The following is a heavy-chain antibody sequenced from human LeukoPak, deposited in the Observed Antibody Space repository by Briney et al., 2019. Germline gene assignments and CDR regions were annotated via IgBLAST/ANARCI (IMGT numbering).Heavy chain of an antibody. J-gene: IGHJ6*03. CDR3: AKDSVRVPYYYYYYMDV. D-gene: IGHD1-1*01. Sequence: GGSLRLSCAASGFTVSNNYMSWVRQAPGKGLEWVSVIYSDRSTYYADSVKGRFTISRDNSKNTLYLQMNSLRAEDTAVYYCAKDSVRVPYYYYYYMDVWGKGTTVTISS. CDR1: GFTVSNNY. V-gene: IGHV3-53*01. CDR2: IYSDRST.